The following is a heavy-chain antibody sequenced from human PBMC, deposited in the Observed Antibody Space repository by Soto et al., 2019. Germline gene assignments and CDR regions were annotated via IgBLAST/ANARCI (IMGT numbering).Heavy chain of an antibody. CDR1: GFTFSSYW. J-gene: IGHJ4*02. Sequence: GGSLRLSCAASGFTFSSYWMHWVRQAPGKGLVWVSRINSDGSSTSYADSVKGRFTISRDNSKNTLYLQMNSLRAEDTAVYYCMIDITMIVVVIAPFDYWGQGTLVTVSS. CDR3: MIDITMIVVVIAPFDY. D-gene: IGHD3-22*01. CDR2: INSDGSST. V-gene: IGHV3-74*01.